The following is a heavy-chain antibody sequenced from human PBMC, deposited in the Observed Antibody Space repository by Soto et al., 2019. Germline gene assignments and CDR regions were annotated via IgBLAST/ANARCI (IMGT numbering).Heavy chain of an antibody. D-gene: IGHD6-6*01. CDR2: ISDDGSNK. CDR1: GFSFSTYG. J-gene: IGHJ6*02. Sequence: LRLSCAASGFSFSTYGMHWVRQAPGKGLEWMAVISDDGSNKYYADSVKGRFTISRDNSKDTLFLQMNSLRGEDTAIYYCAKVIRADSTSSNFYYYSGMDVWGQGTTVTVSS. CDR3: AKVIRADSTSSNFYYYSGMDV. V-gene: IGHV3-30*18.